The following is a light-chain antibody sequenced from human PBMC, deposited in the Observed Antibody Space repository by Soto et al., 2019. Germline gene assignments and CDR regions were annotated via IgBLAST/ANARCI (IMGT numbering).Light chain of an antibody. J-gene: IGLJ1*01. V-gene: IGLV2-14*03. CDR1: SSDVGGSNY. CDR2: DVN. CDR3: LSFTSSSTYI. Sequence: QSVLTQPASVSGSPGQSITVSCTGISSDVGGSNYVSWYQQHPGKAPRLIIFDVNNRPSGVSNRFSGSKSGNTASLTISGLQAEDEADYYCLSFTSSSTYIFGTGTKVTVL.